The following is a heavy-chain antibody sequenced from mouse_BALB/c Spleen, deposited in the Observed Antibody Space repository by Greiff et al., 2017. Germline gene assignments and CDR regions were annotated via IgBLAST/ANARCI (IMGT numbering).Heavy chain of an antibody. D-gene: IGHD2-14*01. J-gene: IGHJ4*01. V-gene: IGHV5-17*02. Sequence: EVQGVESGGGLVQPGGSRKLSCAASGFTFSSFGMHWVRQAPEKGLEWVAYISSGSNTIYYADTVKGRFNISRDNPKNTLFLQMTSLRSEDTAMYYCASPVRRDYYAMDYWGQGTSVTVSS. CDR3: ASPVRRDYYAMDY. CDR2: ISSGSNTI. CDR1: GFTFSSFG.